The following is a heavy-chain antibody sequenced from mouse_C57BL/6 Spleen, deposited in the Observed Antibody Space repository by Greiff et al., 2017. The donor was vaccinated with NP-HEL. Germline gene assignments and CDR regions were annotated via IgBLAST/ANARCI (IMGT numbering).Heavy chain of an antibody. D-gene: IGHD2-1*01. Sequence: QVQLQQPGAELVMPGASVKLSCKASGYTFTSYWMHWVTQRPGQGLEWIGEIDPSDSYTNYNQKFKGKSTLTVDKSSSTAYMQLSSLTSEDSAVYYCARGGYYGNYAGYWGQGTTLTVSS. V-gene: IGHV1-69*01. CDR3: ARGGYYGNYAGY. CDR1: GYTFTSYW. J-gene: IGHJ2*01. CDR2: IDPSDSYT.